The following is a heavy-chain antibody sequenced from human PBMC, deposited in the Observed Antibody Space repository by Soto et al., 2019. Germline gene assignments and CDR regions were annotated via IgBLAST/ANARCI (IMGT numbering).Heavy chain of an antibody. CDR2: ISGSADST. D-gene: IGHD2-8*01. J-gene: IGHJ6*02. CDR3: AKTRVDMIYAISVYGMDV. CDR1: GFSFSSFA. V-gene: IGHV3-23*01. Sequence: EVQLLESGGGFIHPGGSLRLSCAASGFSFSSFAMNWVRQAPGKGLEWVSIISGSADSTFYADSVKGRFTISRDNSKSTLYLQINSLRAEDTAVYYCAKTRVDMIYAISVYGMDVWGQGTTVTVSS.